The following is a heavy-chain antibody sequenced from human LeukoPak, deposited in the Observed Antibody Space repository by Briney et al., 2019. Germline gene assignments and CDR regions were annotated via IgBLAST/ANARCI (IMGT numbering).Heavy chain of an antibody. V-gene: IGHV1-46*01. Sequence: ASVKVSCKASAYTFTDYYVHWVRQAPGQGLEWMGIINPSGGSTSYAQKFQGRVTMTRDTSTSTVYMELSRLRSEDTAVYYCARVVGEQLVFDYWGQGTLVTVSS. CDR2: INPSGGST. CDR1: AYTFTDYY. D-gene: IGHD6-13*01. CDR3: ARVVGEQLVFDY. J-gene: IGHJ4*02.